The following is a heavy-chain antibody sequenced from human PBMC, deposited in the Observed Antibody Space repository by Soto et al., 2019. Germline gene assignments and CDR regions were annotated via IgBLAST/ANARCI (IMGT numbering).Heavy chain of an antibody. Sequence: GGSLRLSCAASGFTFSSYSMNWVRQAPGKGLEWVSSISSSSSYIYYADSVKGRFTISRDNAKNSLYLQMNSLRAEDTAVYYCARDAYCGGDCYFAFDYWGQGTLVTVSS. J-gene: IGHJ4*02. D-gene: IGHD2-21*01. CDR3: ARDAYCGGDCYFAFDY. CDR2: ISSSSSYI. CDR1: GFTFSSYS. V-gene: IGHV3-21*01.